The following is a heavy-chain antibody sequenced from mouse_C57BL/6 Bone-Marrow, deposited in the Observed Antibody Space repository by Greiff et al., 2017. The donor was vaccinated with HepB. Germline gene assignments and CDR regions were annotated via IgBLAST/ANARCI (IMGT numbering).Heavy chain of an antibody. CDR3: ARNYYGSSFYAMDY. J-gene: IGHJ4*01. D-gene: IGHD1-1*01. V-gene: IGHV1-50*01. Sequence: VQLQQPGAELVKPGASVKLSCKASGYTFTSYWMQWVKQRPGQGLEWIGEIDPSDSYTNYNQKFKGKATLTVDTSSSTACMQLSSLTSEDSAVYYCARNYYGSSFYAMDYWGQGTSVTVSS. CDR1: GYTFTSYW. CDR2: IDPSDSYT.